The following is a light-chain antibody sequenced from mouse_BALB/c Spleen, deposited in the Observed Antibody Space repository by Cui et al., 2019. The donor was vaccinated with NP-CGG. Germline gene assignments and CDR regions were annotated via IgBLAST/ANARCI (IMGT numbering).Light chain of an antibody. J-gene: IGKJ1*01. V-gene: IGKV12-46*01. CDR2: RAR. Sequence: DIQMTQSPASLSVSVGETVTITCRASENIYSNLACYQPQQGKSPPLLLYRARNIGDGGPSRFSGSGSGKQYSLKINSLQSEDFGSYYCQHFWGTPWTFGGGTKLEIK. CDR1: ENIYSN. CDR3: QHFWGTPWT.